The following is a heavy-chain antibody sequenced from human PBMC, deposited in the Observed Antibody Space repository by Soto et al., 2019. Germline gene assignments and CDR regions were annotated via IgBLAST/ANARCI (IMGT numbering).Heavy chain of an antibody. V-gene: IGHV3-33*01. Sequence: GGSLRLSCAASGFTFSSYGMHWVRQAPGKGLEWVAVIWYDGSNKYYADSVKGRFTISRDNSKNTLYLQMNSLRAEDTAVYYCAGDRVAAAGTYYYYGMDVWGQGTTVTVSS. CDR2: IWYDGSNK. CDR1: GFTFSSYG. J-gene: IGHJ6*02. CDR3: AGDRVAAAGTYYYYGMDV. D-gene: IGHD6-13*01.